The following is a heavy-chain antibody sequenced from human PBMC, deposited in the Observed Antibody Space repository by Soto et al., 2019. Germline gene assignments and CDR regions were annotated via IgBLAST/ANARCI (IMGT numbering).Heavy chain of an antibody. CDR1: GGSISETGYY. CDR3: ASRKSSPYFDY. Sequence: SETLSLTCTVSGGSISETGYYWGWIRQPPGKGLEWIGNIYYSGSTDYNPSLKSRVTISVDTSKNQFSLKLSSVTAADTAVYYCASRKSSPYFDYWGQGTLVTVSS. J-gene: IGHJ4*02. V-gene: IGHV4-39*01. CDR2: IYYSGST. D-gene: IGHD3-10*01.